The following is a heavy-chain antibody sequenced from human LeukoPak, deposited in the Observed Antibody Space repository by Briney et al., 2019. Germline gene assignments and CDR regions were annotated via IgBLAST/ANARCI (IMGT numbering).Heavy chain of an antibody. J-gene: IGHJ4*02. V-gene: IGHV3-74*01. CDR2: INSDGSST. CDR1: GFTFSNYW. CDR3: ARGLGDYTSGWWDY. D-gene: IGHD6-19*01. Sequence: GGSLRLSCAASGFTFSNYWMHWVRQAPGKGLVWVSHINSDGSSTRYADSVKGRFTISRDNSKNTLYLQMNSLSPEDTSVYYCARGLGDYTSGWWDYWGQGTLVTVSS.